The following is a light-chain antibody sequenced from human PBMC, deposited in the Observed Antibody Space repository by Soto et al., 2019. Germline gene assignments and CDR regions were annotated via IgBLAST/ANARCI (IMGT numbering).Light chain of an antibody. Sequence: PGERAILSGRASQSVSRNFLAWYQQKPGQAPRLLMYGASNRATGIPGRFSGSGSGTEFTLIISSLQSEDFAVYYCQQYNEWPETFGHGTNVDIK. CDR2: GAS. CDR3: QQYNEWPET. V-gene: IGKV3-15*01. CDR1: QSVSRN. J-gene: IGKJ1*01.